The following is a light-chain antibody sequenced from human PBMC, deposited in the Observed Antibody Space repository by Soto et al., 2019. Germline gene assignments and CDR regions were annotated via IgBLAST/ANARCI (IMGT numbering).Light chain of an antibody. V-gene: IGKV1-5*03. Sequence: DIQMTQSPSTLSASVGDRVTITCRASQSINSWLAWYQQKPGKAPKLLIYTASSLESGVPSRFSGSGSGTEFTLTISSLQPDDFATYYCQRYNSYPFTFGPGTKVDIK. J-gene: IGKJ3*01. CDR1: QSINSW. CDR2: TAS. CDR3: QRYNSYPFT.